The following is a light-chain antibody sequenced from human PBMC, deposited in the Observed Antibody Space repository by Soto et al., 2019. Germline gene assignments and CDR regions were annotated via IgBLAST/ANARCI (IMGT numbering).Light chain of an antibody. CDR2: RAS. CDR1: QSISSW. CDR3: QQYNSYPWT. J-gene: IGKJ1*01. V-gene: IGKV1-5*03. Sequence: DIQMTQSPSTLSASVEDRVTITCRASQSISSWLAWYQQKPGKAPKLLIYRASSLESGVPSRFSGSGSGTEFTLTISSLQPDDFASYYCQQYNSYPWTFGQGTQVDIK.